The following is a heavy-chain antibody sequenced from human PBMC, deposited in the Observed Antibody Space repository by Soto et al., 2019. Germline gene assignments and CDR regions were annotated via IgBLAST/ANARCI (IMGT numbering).Heavy chain of an antibody. V-gene: IGHV1-8*01. CDR2: MNPNSGNT. J-gene: IGHJ6*02. CDR1: GYTFTSYD. D-gene: IGHD1-1*01. CDR3: ARERTGTTSMDV. Sequence: QVQLVQSGSEVKKPGASVKVSCKASGYTFTSYDINWVRQATGQGLEWMGWMNPNSGNTGYAQKFRGRVTMTRNTSISTAYMELSSLRSEDTAVYYCARERTGTTSMDVWGQGTTVTVSS.